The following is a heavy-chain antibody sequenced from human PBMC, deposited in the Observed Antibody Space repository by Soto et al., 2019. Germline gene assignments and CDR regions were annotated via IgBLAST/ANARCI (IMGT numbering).Heavy chain of an antibody. V-gene: IGHV4-31*03. Sequence: QVQLQESGPGLVKPSQTLSLTCSVSGGSISCGGYYWSWIRQHPGKGLEWIGYIYYSGRTFYNPSINSRVSISVDTSKNQFSLKLSSVTAADAGVYYCSRLGEDCSSTSCYLGYYYAMDVWGQGTTVTVSS. D-gene: IGHD2-2*01. CDR1: GGSISCGGYY. CDR3: SRLGEDCSSTSCYLGYYYAMDV. CDR2: IYYSGRT. J-gene: IGHJ6*02.